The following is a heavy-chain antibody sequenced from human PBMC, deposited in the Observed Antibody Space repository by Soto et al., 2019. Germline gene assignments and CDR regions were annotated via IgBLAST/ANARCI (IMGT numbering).Heavy chain of an antibody. Sequence: QVRLVESGGGVVQPGRSLRLSCAASGFTFSSYAMHWVRQAPGKGLEWVAVISYDGSNKYYADSVKGRFTISRDNSKNTLYLQMNSLRAEDTVVYYCARDPADLLGGYDHTFDYWGQGTLVTVSS. CDR2: ISYDGSNK. CDR1: GFTFSSYA. CDR3: ARDPADLLGGYDHTFDY. J-gene: IGHJ4*02. D-gene: IGHD5-12*01. V-gene: IGHV3-30-3*01.